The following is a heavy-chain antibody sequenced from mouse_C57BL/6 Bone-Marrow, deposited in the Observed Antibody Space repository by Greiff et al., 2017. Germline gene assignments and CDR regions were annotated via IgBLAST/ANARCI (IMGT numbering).Heavy chain of an antibody. J-gene: IGHJ3*01. V-gene: IGHV1-55*01. Sequence: VQLQQPGAELVKPGASVKMSCKASGYTFTSYWITWVKQRPGQGLAWIGDIYPGSGSTNYNEKFKSKATLTVDTSSSTAYMQLSSLTSEDSAVYYCARSAYYGSSPLFAYWGQGTLVTVSA. CDR1: GYTFTSYW. D-gene: IGHD1-1*01. CDR2: IYPGSGST. CDR3: ARSAYYGSSPLFAY.